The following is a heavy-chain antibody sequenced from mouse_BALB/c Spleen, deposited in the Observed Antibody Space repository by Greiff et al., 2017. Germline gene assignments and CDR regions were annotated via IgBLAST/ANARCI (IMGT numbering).Heavy chain of an antibody. D-gene: IGHD1-1*02. V-gene: IGHV2-9*02. CDR1: GFSLTSYG. Sequence: QVQLKESGPGLVAPSQSLSITCTVSGFSLTSYGVHWVRQPPGKGLEWLGVIWAGGSTHYNSALMSRLSISKDNSKSQVFLKMNSLQTDDTAMYDCAGESGDYGRDYWGQGTTLTVSS. J-gene: IGHJ2*01. CDR2: IWAGGST. CDR3: AGESGDYGRDY.